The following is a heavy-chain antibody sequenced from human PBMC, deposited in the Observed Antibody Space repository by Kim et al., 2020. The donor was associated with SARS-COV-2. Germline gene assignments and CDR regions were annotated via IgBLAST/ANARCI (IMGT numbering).Heavy chain of an antibody. CDR3: ARGEVGEPAANRGGYYNWFDP. CDR2: INHSGST. D-gene: IGHD2-2*01. Sequence: SETLSLTCAVYGGSFSGYYWSWIRQPPGKGLEWIGEINHSGSTNYNPSLKSRVTISVDTSKNQFSLKLSSVTAADTAVYYCARGEVGEPAANRGGYYNWFDPWGQGTLVTVSS. CDR1: GGSFSGYY. V-gene: IGHV4-34*01. J-gene: IGHJ5*02.